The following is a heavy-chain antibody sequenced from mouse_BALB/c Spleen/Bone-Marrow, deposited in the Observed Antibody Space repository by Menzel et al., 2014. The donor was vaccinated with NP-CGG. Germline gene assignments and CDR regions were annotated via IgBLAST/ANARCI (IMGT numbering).Heavy chain of an antibody. J-gene: IGHJ3*01. D-gene: IGHD2-4*01. Sequence: QVQLQQSGPELVKPGASVRLSCKASGYTFTSYYIHWVKQRPGQGLEWIGWIYPGNVNTKYNEKFKGKATLTADKSSSTGYMQLSRLTSEDSAVYFCARDDFAYWGQGTLVTVSA. CDR3: ARDDFAY. CDR1: GYTFTSYY. V-gene: IGHV1S56*01. CDR2: IYPGNVNT.